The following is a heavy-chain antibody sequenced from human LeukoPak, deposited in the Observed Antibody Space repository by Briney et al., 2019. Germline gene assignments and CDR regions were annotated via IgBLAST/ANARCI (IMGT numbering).Heavy chain of an antibody. CDR1: GVTISGNY. J-gene: IGHJ4*02. Sequence: PGGSLRLSCAASGVTISGNYMTWVRQAPGKGLEWVSVIYGGCGIYYAYSVKGRFTISRDDSKNTLYLQMNSLRAEDTAVYYCARGNYGSGSSFDYWGQGTLVTVSS. CDR2: IYGGCGI. CDR3: ARGNYGSGSSFDY. V-gene: IGHV3-53*01. D-gene: IGHD3-10*01.